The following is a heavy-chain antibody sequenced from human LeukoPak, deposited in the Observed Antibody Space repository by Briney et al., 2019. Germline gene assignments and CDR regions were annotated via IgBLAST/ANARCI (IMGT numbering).Heavy chain of an antibody. Sequence: GGSLRLSCAASGFISRDYPMSWVRQAPGKGLEWVSSISAGGGGIYYADSVKGRFTVSRDDSKNTLYLQMNSLRVEDTALYYCAKESNGRRFDFDYWGQGTLATVSS. CDR1: GFISRDYP. J-gene: IGHJ4*02. D-gene: IGHD1-26*01. V-gene: IGHV3-23*01. CDR3: AKESNGRRFDFDY. CDR2: ISAGGGGI.